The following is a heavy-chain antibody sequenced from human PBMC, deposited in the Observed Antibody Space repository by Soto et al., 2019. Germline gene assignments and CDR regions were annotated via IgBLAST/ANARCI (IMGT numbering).Heavy chain of an antibody. CDR3: ARTESSGWSTLYGMDV. Sequence: HPGGSLRLSCAVSVFTFGNFAMPWVRQAPGKGLQWVSGISGSGGDTYYADSVKGRFTISRDNSKNTLYLQMSSLRADDTATFYCARTESSGWSTLYGMDVWGQGTTVTVS. V-gene: IGHV3-23*01. D-gene: IGHD6-19*01. CDR1: VFTFGNFA. J-gene: IGHJ6*02. CDR2: ISGSGGDT.